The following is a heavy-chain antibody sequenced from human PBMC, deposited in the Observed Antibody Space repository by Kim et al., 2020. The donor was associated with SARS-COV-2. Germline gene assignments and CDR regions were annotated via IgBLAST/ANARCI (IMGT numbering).Heavy chain of an antibody. Sequence: GGSLRLSCAASGFTFSSYAMSWVRQAPGKGLEWVSAISGSGGSTYYADSVKGRFTISRDNSKNTLYLQMNSLRAEDTAVYYCAKDLSRGCSGGSCYSGSDAFDIWSQGTMVTVSS. J-gene: IGHJ3*02. CDR2: ISGSGGST. V-gene: IGHV3-23*01. CDR1: GFTFSSYA. CDR3: AKDLSRGCSGGSCYSGSDAFDI. D-gene: IGHD2-15*01.